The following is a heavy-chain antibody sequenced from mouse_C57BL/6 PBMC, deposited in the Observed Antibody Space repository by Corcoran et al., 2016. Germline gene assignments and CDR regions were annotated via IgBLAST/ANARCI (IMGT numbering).Heavy chain of an antibody. D-gene: IGHD2-4*01. CDR2: INPYNGGT. CDR1: GYTFTDYY. V-gene: IGHV1-19*01. Sequence: EGQLQQSGPVLVKPGASVKMSCKAAGYTFTDYYMNWVKQSHGKSLEWIGVINPYNGGTSYNQKFKGKATLTVDKSSSTAYMELNSLTSEDSAVYYCARDDDYDGAYWGQGTLVTVSA. J-gene: IGHJ3*01. CDR3: ARDDDYDGAY.